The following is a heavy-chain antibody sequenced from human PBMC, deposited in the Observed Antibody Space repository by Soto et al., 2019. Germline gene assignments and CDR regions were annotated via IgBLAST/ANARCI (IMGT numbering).Heavy chain of an antibody. D-gene: IGHD4-17*01. Sequence: LSLTCAVSGGSISSSNWWGWVRQPPGKGLEWIGEIYHSGSTNYNPSLKSRVTISVDKSKNQFSLKLSSVTAADTAVYYCARAYGDYSYFDYWGQGTLVTVSS. CDR1: GGSISSSNW. CDR3: ARAYGDYSYFDY. J-gene: IGHJ4*02. V-gene: IGHV4-4*02. CDR2: IYHSGST.